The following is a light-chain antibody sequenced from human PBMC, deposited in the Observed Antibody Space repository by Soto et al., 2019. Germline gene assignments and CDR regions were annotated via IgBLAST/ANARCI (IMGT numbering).Light chain of an antibody. CDR2: GAS. V-gene: IGKV3-20*01. J-gene: IGKJ4*01. Sequence: EIVLTQSPGTLSLSPGERATLSCRASQSVSSSYLAWYQQKPGQAPRILIYGASSRATGIPDRFSGSGSGTDFTITISRLEPEDFAVYYCQQYGSSPLTFGGGTKVEIK. CDR3: QQYGSSPLT. CDR1: QSVSSSY.